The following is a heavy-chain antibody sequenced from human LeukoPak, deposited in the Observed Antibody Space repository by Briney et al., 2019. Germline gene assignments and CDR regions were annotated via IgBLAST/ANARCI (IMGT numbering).Heavy chain of an antibody. CDR2: INHSGST. V-gene: IGHV4-34*01. CDR3: ARAVVVPAAHIDY. Sequence: SETLSLTCAVYGGSFSDYYWSWIRQPPGKGLEWIGEINHSGSTNYNPSLKSRVTISVDTSKNQFSLKLSSVTAADTAVYYCARAVVVPAAHIDYWGQGTLVTVSS. CDR1: GGSFSDYY. J-gene: IGHJ4*02. D-gene: IGHD2-2*01.